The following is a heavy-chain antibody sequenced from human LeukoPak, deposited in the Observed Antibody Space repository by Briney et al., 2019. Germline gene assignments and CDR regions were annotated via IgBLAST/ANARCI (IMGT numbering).Heavy chain of an antibody. CDR3: ARGGGYGGNSLGSFDY. D-gene: IGHD4-23*01. Sequence: SETLSLTCTVSGGSISSSSYYWGWIRQPPGKGLMWIGSIHYSGRTYSNPSLKSRVTISVDTSKNQFSLKLSSVTAADTAVYYCARGGGYGGNSLGSFDYWGQGTLVTVSS. CDR2: IHYSGRT. V-gene: IGHV4-39*07. CDR1: GGSISSSSYY. J-gene: IGHJ4*02.